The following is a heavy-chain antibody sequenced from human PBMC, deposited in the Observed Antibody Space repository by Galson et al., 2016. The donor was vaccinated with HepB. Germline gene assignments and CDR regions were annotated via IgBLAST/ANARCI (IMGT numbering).Heavy chain of an antibody. V-gene: IGHV3-21*06. D-gene: IGHD3-22*01. J-gene: IGHJ2*01. CDR3: ARERLDSSGYSYPDAFDL. CDR1: GLTFRTYN. Sequence: SLRLSCAASGLTFRTYNMNWVRQAPGEGLEWVSSISRGSSYIYYADSMKGRFPVSRDNDKNLLYRQMNSLRVEDTAMYYCARERLDSSGYSYPDAFDLWGRGTLVTVSS. CDR2: ISRGSSYI.